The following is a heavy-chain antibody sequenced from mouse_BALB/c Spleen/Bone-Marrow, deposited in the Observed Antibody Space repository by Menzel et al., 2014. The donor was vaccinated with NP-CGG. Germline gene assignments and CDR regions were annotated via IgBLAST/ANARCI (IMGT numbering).Heavy chain of an antibody. CDR2: ISSGGSYT. V-gene: IGHV5-6*01. CDR3: ASTITTVVAEDAMDY. Sequence: EVNVVESGGDLVKPGGSLKLSYAASGFTFSSYGMSWVRQTPDKRLEWVATISSGGSYTYYPDSVKGRFTISRDNAKNTLYLQMSSLKSEDTAMYYCASTITTVVAEDAMDYWGQGTSVTVSS. D-gene: IGHD1-1*01. CDR1: GFTFSSYG. J-gene: IGHJ4*01.